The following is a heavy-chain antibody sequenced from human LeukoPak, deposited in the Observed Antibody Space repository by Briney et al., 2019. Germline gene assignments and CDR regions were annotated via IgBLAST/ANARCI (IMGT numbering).Heavy chain of an antibody. CDR3: ARDENSSGYSGADWFDP. J-gene: IGHJ5*02. D-gene: IGHD3-22*01. CDR1: GFTFSGHW. Sequence: PGGSLRLSCTASGFTFSGHWIHWVRQPPGMGLVWVSRINERGTDSMYAESVKGRFTISRDNAKNTVYLQMNSLRAEDTAVYYCARDENSSGYSGADWFDPWGQGTLVTVSS. V-gene: IGHV3-74*03. CDR2: INERGTDS.